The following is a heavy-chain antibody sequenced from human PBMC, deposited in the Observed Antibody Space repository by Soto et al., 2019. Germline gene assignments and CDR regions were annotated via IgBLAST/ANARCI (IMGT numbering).Heavy chain of an antibody. J-gene: IGHJ6*03. Sequence: GGSLRLSCAASGFTFSSYAMSRVRQAPGKGLEWVSAINSDGSSTRYADPVKGRFTISRDNAKNTLYLQMTSLRAEDTAVYYCARVDYGDYSTGYMDVWGKGTTVTVSS. V-gene: IGHV3-74*01. CDR3: ARVDYGDYSTGYMDV. CDR2: INSDGSST. D-gene: IGHD4-17*01. CDR1: GFTFSSYA.